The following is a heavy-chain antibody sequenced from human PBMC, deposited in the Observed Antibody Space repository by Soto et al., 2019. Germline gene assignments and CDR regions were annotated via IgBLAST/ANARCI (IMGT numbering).Heavy chain of an antibody. CDR2: IYYSGST. CDR1: GGSISSGGYY. J-gene: IGHJ3*02. CDR3: ARDLGAAGSGSHDAFDI. V-gene: IGHV4-31*03. D-gene: IGHD3-10*01. Sequence: QVQLQESGPGLVKPSQTLSLTCTVSGGSISSGGYYWSWIRQHPGKGLEWIGYIYYSGSTYYNPCLKGRVTISVDTSKNQLSLKRRSVTAADTAVYYCARDLGAAGSGSHDAFDIWGQGTMVTVSS.